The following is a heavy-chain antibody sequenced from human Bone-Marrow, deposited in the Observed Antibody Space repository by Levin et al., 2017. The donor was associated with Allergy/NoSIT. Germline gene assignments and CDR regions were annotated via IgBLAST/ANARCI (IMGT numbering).Heavy chain of an antibody. J-gene: IGHJ4*02. V-gene: IGHV3-7*01. CDR3: VRDLNWSSFN. Sequence: GGSLRLSCAASGFTFTDRWMIWVRQAPGKGLEWVANIDRDGSAKNYLDSVKGRFTISRDNAKSTLSLQMNSLRAEDTAVYYCVRDLNWSSFNWGQGTLVTVSS. CDR1: GFTFTDRW. CDR2: IDRDGSAK.